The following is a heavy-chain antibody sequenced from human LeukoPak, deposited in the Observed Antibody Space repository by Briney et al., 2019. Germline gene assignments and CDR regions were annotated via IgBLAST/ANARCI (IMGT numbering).Heavy chain of an antibody. CDR1: GFTFSDYS. V-gene: IGHV3-21*06. Sequence: PGGSLRLSRAASGFTFSDYSMNWVRQTPRKGLERVSCISGSGSYIYYADSVKGRFTISRDNAKNSLHLQVNSLRAEDTAVYYCVRERFHGSGAPKFDFWGQGTLVTVSS. D-gene: IGHD3-10*01. CDR3: VRERFHGSGAPKFDF. CDR2: ISGSGSYI. J-gene: IGHJ4*02.